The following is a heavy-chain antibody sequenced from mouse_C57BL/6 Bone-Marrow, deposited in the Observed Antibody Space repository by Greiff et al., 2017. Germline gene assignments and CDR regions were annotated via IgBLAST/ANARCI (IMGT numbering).Heavy chain of an antibody. D-gene: IGHD4-1*01. CDR2: FDPSDSNT. J-gene: IGHJ3*01. CDR3: ARSDWDPWFAY. Sequence: QVQLQQPGAELVKPGASVKLSCKASGYTFTSYWMQWVKQRPGQGLEWIGGFDPSDSNTNYNQKFKGKATLTVDTSSSTAYMQLSSLTSEDSAVYYCARSDWDPWFAYWGQGTMVTVSA. CDR1: GYTFTSYW. V-gene: IGHV1-50*01.